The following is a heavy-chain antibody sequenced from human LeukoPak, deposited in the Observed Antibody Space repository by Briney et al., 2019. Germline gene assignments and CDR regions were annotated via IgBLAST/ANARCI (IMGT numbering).Heavy chain of an antibody. CDR2: ISGSGGST. CDR3: TRDQLGPTFDY. J-gene: IGHJ4*02. CDR1: GFTFSSYA. V-gene: IGHV3-23*01. D-gene: IGHD1-1*01. Sequence: GGSLRLSCAASGFTFSSYAMSWVRQAPGNGLEWVSAISGSGGSTYYADSVKGRFIISRDNSKNTLYLQMNSLRVEDTAVYYCTRDQLGPTFDYWGQGSLVTVSS.